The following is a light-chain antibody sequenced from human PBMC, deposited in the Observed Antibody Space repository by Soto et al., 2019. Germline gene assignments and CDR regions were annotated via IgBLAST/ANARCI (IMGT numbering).Light chain of an antibody. Sequence: DIQMTQSPSFVSASVGDGVTITCRASQNINDWLAWYQQKPGRAPDLLISRAATLQSGVPSRFSGSGSGTDFTLTISSLQPEDFATYYCQQANDFPLTFGGGTRIEIK. J-gene: IGKJ4*01. V-gene: IGKV1-12*01. CDR1: QNINDW. CDR3: QQANDFPLT. CDR2: RAA.